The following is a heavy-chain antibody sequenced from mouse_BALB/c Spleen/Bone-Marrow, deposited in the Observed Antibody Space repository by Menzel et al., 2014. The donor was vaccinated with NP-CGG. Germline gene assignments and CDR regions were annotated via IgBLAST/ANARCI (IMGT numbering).Heavy chain of an antibody. D-gene: IGHD4-1*01. CDR2: IHPNSGNT. Sequence: VQVVESGSVLVRPGASVKLSCKASGYTFTSSWMHWAKQRPGQGLEWIGEIHPNSGNTNYNEKFKGKATLTVDTSSSTAYVDLSSLTSEDSAVYYCARELGRGYYFDYWGQGPTLTVSS. CDR3: ARELGRGYYFDY. CDR1: GYTFTSSW. J-gene: IGHJ2*01. V-gene: IGHV1S130*01.